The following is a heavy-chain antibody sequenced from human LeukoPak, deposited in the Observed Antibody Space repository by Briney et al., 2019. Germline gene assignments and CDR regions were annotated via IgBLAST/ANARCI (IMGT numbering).Heavy chain of an antibody. J-gene: IGHJ6*03. CDR3: ARRGYSSSGFGRKYYYYYMDV. CDR1: GFTFSSYW. Sequence: GGSLRLSCAASGFTFSSYWMSWVRQAPGKGLEWVANIKQDGSEKYYVDSVKGRFTISRDNAKNSLYLQMNSLRAEDTAVYYCARRGYSSSGFGRKYYYYYMDVWGKGTTVTISS. V-gene: IGHV3-7*01. D-gene: IGHD6-13*01. CDR2: IKQDGSEK.